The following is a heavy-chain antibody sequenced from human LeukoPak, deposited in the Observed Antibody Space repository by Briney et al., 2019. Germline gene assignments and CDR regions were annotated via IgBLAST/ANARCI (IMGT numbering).Heavy chain of an antibody. CDR3: ARQLYSSSSRDGYMDV. Sequence: GGSLRLSCAASGFTFSSYSMNWVRQAPGKGLEWVSSISTSTNYIYYADPVKGRFTISRDNAKNSLYLQMNSLRAEDTAVYFCARQLYSSSSRDGYMDVWGKGTTVTVSS. D-gene: IGHD6-6*01. J-gene: IGHJ6*03. CDR2: ISTSTNYI. CDR1: GFTFSSYS. V-gene: IGHV3-21*01.